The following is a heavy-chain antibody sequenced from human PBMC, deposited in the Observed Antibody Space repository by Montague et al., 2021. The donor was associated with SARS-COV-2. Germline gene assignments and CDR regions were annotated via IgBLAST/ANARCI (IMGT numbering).Heavy chain of an antibody. D-gene: IGHD1-20*01. CDR2: IFHSGIT. Sequence: SETLSLTCSVSGGSISSYYWSWIRQSPGKGLEWIGYIFHSGITDYNPSLKSRVTISADMSKNQFSLQLNSVTAADSAVYYCAGTEYNSNDWFDPWGQGTLVTVSS. V-gene: IGHV4-59*13. J-gene: IGHJ5*02. CDR1: GGSISSYY. CDR3: AGTEYNSNDWFDP.